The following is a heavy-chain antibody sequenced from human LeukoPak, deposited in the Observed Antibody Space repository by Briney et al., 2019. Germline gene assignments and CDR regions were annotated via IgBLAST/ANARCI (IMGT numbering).Heavy chain of an antibody. D-gene: IGHD6-13*01. CDR2: TYYRSKWYT. CDR1: GDTVSTNGAA. CDR3: VRTPSSSSYAWFDP. Sequence: SQTLSLTCVISGDTVSTNGAAWNWLRQSPSRGLEWLGRTYYRSKWYTDYALSVKNRISMNTDTTKNHLSLQLNSVTPEDTAVYYCVRTPSSSSYAWFDPCGQGTLVTVSS. V-gene: IGHV6-1*01. J-gene: IGHJ5*02.